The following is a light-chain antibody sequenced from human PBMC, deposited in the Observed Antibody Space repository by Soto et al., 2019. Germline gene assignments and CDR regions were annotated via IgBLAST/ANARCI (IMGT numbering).Light chain of an antibody. J-gene: IGLJ2*01. V-gene: IGLV2-14*01. Sequence: QSVLTQPASVSGSPGQSITISCTGTSSDVGGYNHVAWYQQHPGKAPKLIIYDVSNRPSGVSNRFSGSKSGNTASLTISGLQAEDEADYYCSSNTGSSTTPVVFVGGTKLTVL. CDR3: SSNTGSSTTPVV. CDR2: DVS. CDR1: SSDVGGYNH.